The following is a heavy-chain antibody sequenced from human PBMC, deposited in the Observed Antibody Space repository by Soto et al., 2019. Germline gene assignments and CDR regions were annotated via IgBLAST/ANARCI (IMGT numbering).Heavy chain of an antibody. D-gene: IGHD3-3*01. J-gene: IGHJ5*01. CDR2: ITNDASVQ. CDR3: ARDIWSGDYKWFDS. Sequence: GVSLSLSWTSSSVTINVHGIQWVRQAPAKGLEWVAFITNDASVQYYAESVKGRFTISRDHSKNTVDLQMSSLRSEESAVYYCARDIWSGDYKWFDSWGPGTLVTVSS. CDR1: SVTINVHG. V-gene: IGHV3-30*03.